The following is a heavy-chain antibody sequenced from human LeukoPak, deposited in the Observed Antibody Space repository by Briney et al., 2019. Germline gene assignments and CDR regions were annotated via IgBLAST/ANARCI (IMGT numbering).Heavy chain of an antibody. CDR1: GFTLSSYW. V-gene: IGHV3-23*01. J-gene: IGHJ4*02. D-gene: IGHD3-10*01. Sequence: GGSLRLSCAASGFTLSSYWMSWVRQAPGKGLEWVSSISGSGGSTYYADSVKGRFTISRDNSKNTLSLQMNSLRAEDTAVYYCATYLGAGTYFDNWGQGAQVTVSS. CDR2: ISGSGGST. CDR3: ATYLGAGTYFDN.